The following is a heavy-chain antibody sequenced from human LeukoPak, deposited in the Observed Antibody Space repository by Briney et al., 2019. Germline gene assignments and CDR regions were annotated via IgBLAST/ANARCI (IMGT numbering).Heavy chain of an antibody. CDR3: AKDGGLWVSAHWGDS. D-gene: IGHD7-27*01. V-gene: IGHV3-53*01. CDR1: GFTVSSNY. J-gene: IGHJ4*02. Sequence: PGGSLRLSCAASGFTVSSNYMSWVRQAPGKGLEWVSVIYSGGSTYYADSVKGRLTVSRDNSKNTLFLQMNSLRAEDTAVYYCAKDGGLWVSAHWGDSWGRGTLVTVSS. CDR2: IYSGGST.